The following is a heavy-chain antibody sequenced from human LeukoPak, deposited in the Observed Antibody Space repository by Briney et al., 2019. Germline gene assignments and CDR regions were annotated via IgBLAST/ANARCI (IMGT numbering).Heavy chain of an antibody. CDR3: AGDSQQWLLLPEGENYYYNGMDV. V-gene: IGHV4-4*07. D-gene: IGHD6-19*01. CDR2: IYTSGST. J-gene: IGHJ6*02. CDR1: GDSISSYY. Sequence: PSEILSLTCTVSGDSISSYYWSWIRQPAGKGLEWIGRIYTSGSTNYNPSLKSRVTMSVDTSKNQFSLKLSSVTAADTAVYYCAGDSQQWLLLPEGENYYYNGMDVWGQGTTVTVSS.